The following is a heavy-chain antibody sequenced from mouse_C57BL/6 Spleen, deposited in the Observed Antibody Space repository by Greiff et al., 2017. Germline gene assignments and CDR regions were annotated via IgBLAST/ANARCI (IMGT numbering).Heavy chain of an antibody. CDR1: GFTFSDYG. CDR2: ISSGSSTI. V-gene: IGHV5-17*01. CDR3: ARSNYFDY. J-gene: IGHJ2*01. Sequence: EVKLQESGGGLVKPGGSLKLSCAASGFTFSDYGMHWVRQAPEKGLEWVAYISSGSSTIYYADTVKGRFTISRDNAKNTLFLQMTSLMSEDTAMYYCARSNYFDYWGQGTTLTVSS.